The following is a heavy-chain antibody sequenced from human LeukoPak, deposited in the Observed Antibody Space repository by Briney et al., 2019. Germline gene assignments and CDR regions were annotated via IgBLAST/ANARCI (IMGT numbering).Heavy chain of an antibody. CDR1: GGSISSTSYY. D-gene: IGHD2-15*01. J-gene: IGHJ5*02. Sequence: PSETLSLTCTVSGGSISSTSYYWGWIRQPPGKGLEWIGSMYYSGSTDHNPSLKSRVTISVDTSKNQFSLNLRSVTAADTAVYYCARHRAYCSGSKCYSVWFDPWGQGTLVTVSS. V-gene: IGHV4-39*01. CDR3: ARHRAYCSGSKCYSVWFDP. CDR2: MYYSGST.